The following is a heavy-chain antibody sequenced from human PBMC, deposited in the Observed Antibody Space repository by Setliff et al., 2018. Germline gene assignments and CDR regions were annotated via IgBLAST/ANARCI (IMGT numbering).Heavy chain of an antibody. CDR1: GGTFSSYA. J-gene: IGHJ3*02. V-gene: IGHV1-69*10. D-gene: IGHD7-27*01. CDR3: ARAGLGRAFDI. CDR2: IIPILGIA. Sequence: ASVKVSCKASGGTFSSYAISWVRQAPGQGLEWMGGIIPILGIANYAQKLQGRVTMTTDTSTSTAYMELRSLRSDDTAVYYCARAGLGRAFDIWGQGTMVTVSS.